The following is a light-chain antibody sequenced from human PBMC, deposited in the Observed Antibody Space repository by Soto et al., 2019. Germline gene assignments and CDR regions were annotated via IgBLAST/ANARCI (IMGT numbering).Light chain of an antibody. J-gene: IGLJ2*01. V-gene: IGLV1-40*01. CDR3: QSYDSSLSGSHVV. CDR1: SSNIGAGYD. CDR2: GNS. Sequence: QSVLTQPPSVSGAPGQRVTISCTGSSSNIGAGYDVHWYQQLPGTAPKLLIYGNSNRPSGVPDRLSGSKSGTSASLASIGLQADDEADYYCQSYDSSLSGSHVVFGGGTKLTVL.